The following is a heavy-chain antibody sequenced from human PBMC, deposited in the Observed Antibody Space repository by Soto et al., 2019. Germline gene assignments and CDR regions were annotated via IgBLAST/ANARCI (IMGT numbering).Heavy chain of an antibody. J-gene: IGHJ4*02. V-gene: IGHV1-69*13. CDR3: ATGPYGDYVDEYYFDY. D-gene: IGHD4-17*01. CDR1: GGTFSSYA. Sequence: EASVKVSCKASGGTFSSYAISWVRQAPGQGLEWMGGIIPIFGTANYAQKFQGRVTITADESTSTAYMELSSLRSEDTAVYYCATGPYGDYVDEYYFDYWGQGTLVTVSS. CDR2: IIPIFGTA.